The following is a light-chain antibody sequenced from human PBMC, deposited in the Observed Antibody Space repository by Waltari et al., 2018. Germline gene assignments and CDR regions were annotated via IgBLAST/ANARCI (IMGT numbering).Light chain of an antibody. CDR1: QSVLYSSNNKNY. J-gene: IGKJ2*01. Sequence: DIVMTQAPDSLAVSLGERATINCKSSQSVLYSSNNKNYLAAYHQKPGQPPTLLIYWASTRESWVPDRFSFSGSRTDVTLTISSLQAEDVAVYYCQQYYSTLMYTFGQGTKLEIK. CDR2: WAS. CDR3: QQYYSTLMYT. V-gene: IGKV4-1*01.